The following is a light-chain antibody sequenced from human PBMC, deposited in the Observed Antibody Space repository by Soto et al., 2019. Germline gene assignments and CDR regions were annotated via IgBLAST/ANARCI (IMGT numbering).Light chain of an antibody. CDR1: SSNIGAGYD. CDR2: GNS. CDR3: QSYDSSLSGSV. V-gene: IGLV1-40*01. Sequence: QSVLTQPPSVSGAPGQRATISCTGSSSNIGAGYDVHWYQQLPGTAPKLLIYGNSNRPSGVPDRFSGSKSGTSASLAITGLQAEDEADYYCQSYDSSLSGSVFGGGTKVTV. J-gene: IGLJ2*01.